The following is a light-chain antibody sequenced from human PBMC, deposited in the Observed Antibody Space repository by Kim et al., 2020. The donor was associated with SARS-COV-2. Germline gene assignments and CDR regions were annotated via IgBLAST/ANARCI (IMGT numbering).Light chain of an antibody. Sequence: EIVLTQSPGTLSLSPGERATLSCRASQSVGSSFAWYQQKPGQAPRLLIYVTFSRATGIPARFSASGSGTDFTLTISSLEPEDFAVYYCQQRGNWPLTFGQGTKVDIK. J-gene: IGKJ1*01. CDR1: QSVGSS. V-gene: IGKV3-11*01. CDR3: QQRGNWPLT. CDR2: VTF.